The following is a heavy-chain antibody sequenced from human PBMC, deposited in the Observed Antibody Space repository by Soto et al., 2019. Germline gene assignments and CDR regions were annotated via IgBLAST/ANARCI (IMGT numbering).Heavy chain of an antibody. CDR2: ISAYNGNT. V-gene: IGHV1-18*01. D-gene: IGHD6-19*01. CDR3: ARDRSYSSVYYYYMDV. CDR1: GYTFTSYG. J-gene: IGHJ6*03. Sequence: ASVKVSCKASGYTFTSYGISWVRQAPGQGLEWMGWISAYNGNTNYAQKLQGRVTMTTDTSTSTAYMELRSLRSDDTAVYYCARDRSYSSVYYYYMDVWGKGTTVTVSS.